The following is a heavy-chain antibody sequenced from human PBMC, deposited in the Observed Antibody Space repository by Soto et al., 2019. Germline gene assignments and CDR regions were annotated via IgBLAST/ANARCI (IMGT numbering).Heavy chain of an antibody. V-gene: IGHV2-5*02. J-gene: IGHJ1*01. CDR3: AHSRLPSTMTTSAEYFQH. Sequence: QITLKESGPTLVKPTQTLTLTCTFSGFSLDTSGVSVAWIRQPPGKALEWLALIYWDDDKRYSPSLKSRLTVTQDTSKNQVVLTMTNMDPVDTATYYCAHSRLPSTMTTSAEYFQHWGQGTLVTVSS. D-gene: IGHD4-17*01. CDR2: IYWDDDK. CDR1: GFSLDTSGVS.